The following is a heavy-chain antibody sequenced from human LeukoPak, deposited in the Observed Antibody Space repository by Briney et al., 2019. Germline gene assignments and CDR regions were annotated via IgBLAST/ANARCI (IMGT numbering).Heavy chain of an antibody. J-gene: IGHJ4*02. CDR1: GFTFSSYG. CDR2: ISYDGSNK. CDR3: AKKGETGSSYAGFDY. Sequence: PGRSLRLSCAAAGFTFSSYGMHWVRQAPGKGLEWVAVISYDGSNKYYADSVKGRFTISRDNSRNTVSLQMDSLRPEDTAVYYCAKKGETGSSYAGFDYWGQGTLVTVSS. D-gene: IGHD3-10*01. V-gene: IGHV3-30*18.